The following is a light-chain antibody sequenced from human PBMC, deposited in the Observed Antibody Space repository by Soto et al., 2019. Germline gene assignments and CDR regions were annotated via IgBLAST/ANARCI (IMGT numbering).Light chain of an antibody. Sequence: EIVLTQSTGTLSLSPGERATLSCRASQSVSNNYLAWYQQKPGQDPRLLIYGASNRATGIPDRLSGSGSGTDFTLTISRLETEDFAVYYCQQYGSSGTFGQGTKVEIK. V-gene: IGKV3-20*01. CDR1: QSVSNNY. CDR2: GAS. J-gene: IGKJ1*01. CDR3: QQYGSSGT.